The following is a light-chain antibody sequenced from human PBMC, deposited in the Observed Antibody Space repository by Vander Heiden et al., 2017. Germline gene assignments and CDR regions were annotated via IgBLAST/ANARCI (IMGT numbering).Light chain of an antibody. Sequence: SYELPHPPSVSVPPGQTASITCSGDKLGDKYACWYQQKPGQSPVLVIYQDSKRPSGIPERFSGSNSGNTATLTISGTQAMDEADYYCQAWDSSTAFFGTGTKVTVL. CDR2: QDS. CDR1: KLGDKY. J-gene: IGLJ1*01. CDR3: QAWDSSTAF. V-gene: IGLV3-1*01.